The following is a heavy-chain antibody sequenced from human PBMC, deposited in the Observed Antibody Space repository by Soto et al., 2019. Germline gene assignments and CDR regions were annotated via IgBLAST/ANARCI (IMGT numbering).Heavy chain of an antibody. V-gene: IGHV3-23*01. CDR2: IGGRGDNT. D-gene: IGHD6-19*01. Sequence: GGSLRLSCAASGLTFSNYAMSWVRQAPGKGLEWVSSIGGRGDNTYYVDSVEGRFTISRDSSKNTVSLEMTSLRAEDTAVYYCAKGGRQWLVTSDFNYWGQGALVTVSS. CDR3: AKGGRQWLVTSDFNY. J-gene: IGHJ4*02. CDR1: GLTFSNYA.